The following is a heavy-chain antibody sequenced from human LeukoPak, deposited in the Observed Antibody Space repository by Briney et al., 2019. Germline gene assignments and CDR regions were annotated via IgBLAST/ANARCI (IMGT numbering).Heavy chain of an antibody. Sequence: PGGSLRLSCAASGFTFSNYWMTWVRRAPGKGLEWVSAISGSGGSTYYADSVKGRFTISRDNSKNTLYLQMNSLRAEDTAVYYCARSPRGYSFYFDYWGQGTLVTVSS. V-gene: IGHV3-23*01. CDR3: ARSPRGYSFYFDY. CDR2: ISGSGGST. J-gene: IGHJ4*02. CDR1: GFTFSNYW. D-gene: IGHD3-22*01.